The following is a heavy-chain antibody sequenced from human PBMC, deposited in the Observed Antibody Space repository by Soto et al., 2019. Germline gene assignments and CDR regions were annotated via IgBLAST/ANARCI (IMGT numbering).Heavy chain of an antibody. CDR1: GYTFTGYY. J-gene: IGHJ5*01. CDR2: INPDTGGT. Sequence: GPSLKVSCNASGYTFTGYYIHWVRQAPGQGLEWMGWINPDTGGTNYAQNFRGRVTMTRDTSISTAYMEVRRLRSDDTAVYYCARCSGVSSYSNWFESWGQGTLVTVSS. V-gene: IGHV1-2*02. D-gene: IGHD2-15*01. CDR3: ARCSGVSSYSNWFES.